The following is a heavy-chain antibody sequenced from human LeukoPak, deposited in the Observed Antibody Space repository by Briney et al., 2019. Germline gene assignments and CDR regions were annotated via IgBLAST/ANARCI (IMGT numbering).Heavy chain of an antibody. CDR3: ARAVTMSYCYYDMDV. CDR1: GGSNSRYY. J-gene: IGHJ6*03. D-gene: IGHD3-10*02. CDR2: IYTSGTT. Sequence: SETLSLTCAVSGGSNSRYYWSWIRQPAGMGLEGIGRIYTSGTTNYNPSLKSRVTMSVDTSKNQFYLKLSSVTAADTAVYYCARAVTMSYCYYDMDVWGKGTTVTVSS. V-gene: IGHV4-4*07.